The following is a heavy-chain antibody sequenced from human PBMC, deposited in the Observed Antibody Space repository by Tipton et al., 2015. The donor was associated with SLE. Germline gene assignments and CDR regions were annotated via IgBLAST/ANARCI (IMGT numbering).Heavy chain of an antibody. CDR3: AKTIAAAGWGYFDY. V-gene: IGHV3-9*01. D-gene: IGHD6-13*01. Sequence: RSLRLSCAASGFTFDDYAMHWVRQAPGKGLEWVSGISWNSGSIGYADSVKGRFTISRDNAKNSLYLQMNSLRAEDTALYYCAKTIAAAGWGYFDYWGQGTLVTVSS. J-gene: IGHJ4*02. CDR2: ISWNSGSI. CDR1: GFTFDDYA.